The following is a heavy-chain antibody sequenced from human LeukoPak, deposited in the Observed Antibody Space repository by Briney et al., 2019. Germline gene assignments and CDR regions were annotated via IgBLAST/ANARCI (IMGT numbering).Heavy chain of an antibody. CDR2: INPNSGGT. CDR3: ARSMMAAAGTDY. V-gene: IGHV1-2*02. Sequence: ASVKVSCKASGYTFTGYYMHWVRQAPGQGLEWMGWINPNSGGTNYAQKFQGRVTMTRDTSISTAYMEQSRLRSDDTAVYYCARSMMAAAGTDYWGQGTLVTVSS. D-gene: IGHD6-13*01. CDR1: GYTFTGYY. J-gene: IGHJ4*02.